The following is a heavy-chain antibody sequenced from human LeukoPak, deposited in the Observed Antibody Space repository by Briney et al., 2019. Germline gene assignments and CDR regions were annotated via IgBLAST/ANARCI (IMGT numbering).Heavy chain of an antibody. Sequence: GESLKISCKGSGYSFTTYWIGCVRQMPRKGLEWMGIIYPGDSDTRYSPSFQGQVTISADKTISTAYLQWSSLKASDTAMYYCARARYCSGGSCYAEYWGQGTLVTVSS. CDR1: GYSFTTYW. V-gene: IGHV5-51*01. CDR2: IYPGDSDT. D-gene: IGHD2-15*01. J-gene: IGHJ4*02. CDR3: ARARYCSGGSCYAEY.